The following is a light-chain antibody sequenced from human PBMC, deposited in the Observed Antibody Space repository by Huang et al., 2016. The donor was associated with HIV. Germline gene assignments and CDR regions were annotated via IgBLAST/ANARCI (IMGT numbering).Light chain of an antibody. CDR1: QSLLHSNGYNY. V-gene: IGKV2-28*01. Sequence: EIVMTQSPLSLPVTPGEPASISCRSSQSLLHSNGYNYLDWYLQKPGQSPQLVIYLSANRASEVPDRFTGSGSVTYFTLKISRVEAEDVGFYYCMQTLQTPRTFGQGTRLEIK. J-gene: IGKJ5*01. CDR3: MQTLQTPRT. CDR2: LSA.